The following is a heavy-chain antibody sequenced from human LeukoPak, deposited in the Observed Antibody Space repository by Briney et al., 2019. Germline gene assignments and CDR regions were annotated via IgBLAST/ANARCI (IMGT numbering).Heavy chain of an antibody. CDR2: ISSSGSTI. D-gene: IGHD4/OR15-4a*01. CDR1: GFTFSSYE. CDR3: AKGPLTRFDY. Sequence: GGSLRLSCAASGFTFSSYEMNWVRQAPGKGLEWVSYISSSGSTIYYADSVKGRFTISRDNSKNTLYLQVNSLRAEDTAVYYCAKGPLTRFDYWGQGTLVTVSS. J-gene: IGHJ4*02. V-gene: IGHV3-48*03.